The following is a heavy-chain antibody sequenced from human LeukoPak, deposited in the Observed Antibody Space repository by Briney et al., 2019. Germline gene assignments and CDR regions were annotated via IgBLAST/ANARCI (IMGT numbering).Heavy chain of an antibody. J-gene: IGHJ4*02. V-gene: IGHV4-61*02. CDR3: ARAGDSSGHYQLDY. CDR1: GGSITNGGYY. CDR2: IYTTGST. Sequence: KPSQTLSLTCTVSGGSITNGGYYWSWIRQPAGKGLEWIGRIYTTGSTNYNPSLKSRVTISLDTSKNQFSLKLSSVTAADTAVYYCARAGDSSGHYQLDYWGQGTLVTVSS. D-gene: IGHD3-22*01.